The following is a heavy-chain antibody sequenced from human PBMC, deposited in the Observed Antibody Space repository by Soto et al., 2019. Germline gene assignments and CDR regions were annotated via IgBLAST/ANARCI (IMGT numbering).Heavy chain of an antibody. Sequence: VHLLESGGGLVRPGGSLRLSCAASGFTFSNYAMSWVRQAPGKGLEWVSGVSGSGDNTGYADSVKGRFTISRDNSKNTLYLQMNNLRTEDTAIYYCVKDCSAASCYLPLDYWGQGTLVTVSS. V-gene: IGHV3-23*01. D-gene: IGHD2-2*01. CDR3: VKDCSAASCYLPLDY. J-gene: IGHJ4*02. CDR1: GFTFSNYA. CDR2: VSGSGDNT.